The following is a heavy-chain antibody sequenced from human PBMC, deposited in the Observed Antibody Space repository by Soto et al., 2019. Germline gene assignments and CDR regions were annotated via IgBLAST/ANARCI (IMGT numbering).Heavy chain of an antibody. D-gene: IGHD4-17*01. Sequence: QLQLQESGSGLVKPSQTLSLTCAVSGGSISSGGYSWSWIRQPPGKGLEWIGYIYHSGSTYYNPSLKSRVNISVDRYKNKFSMKLSSVTAADTAVYYCASGPIGDYTDGFDYWGQGTLVTVSS. J-gene: IGHJ4*02. CDR1: GGSISSGGYS. CDR3: ASGPIGDYTDGFDY. CDR2: IYHSGST. V-gene: IGHV4-30-2*01.